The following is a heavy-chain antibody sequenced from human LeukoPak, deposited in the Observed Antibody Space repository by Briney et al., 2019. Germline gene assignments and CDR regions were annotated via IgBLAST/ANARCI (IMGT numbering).Heavy chain of an antibody. CDR3: ARGGRPKNYDSSGIGTYFDY. J-gene: IGHJ4*02. CDR2: INSDGSST. Sequence: PGGSLRLSCAASGFTFSNYWMHWLRQGPGKGLVWVSRINSDGSSTNFADSVKGRFTISRDNAKNTLYLQMNSLRAEDTAVYYCARGGRPKNYDSSGIGTYFDYWGQGALVTVSS. V-gene: IGHV3-74*01. D-gene: IGHD3-22*01. CDR1: GFTFSNYW.